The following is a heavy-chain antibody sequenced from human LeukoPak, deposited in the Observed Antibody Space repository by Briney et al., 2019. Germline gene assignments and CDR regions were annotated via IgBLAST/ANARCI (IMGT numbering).Heavy chain of an antibody. CDR1: GASLNGHY. D-gene: IGHD6-13*01. CDR2: GSDVGGT. V-gene: IGHV4-34*01. J-gene: IGHJ4*02. CDR3: ARHRDIAAALPGFDY. Sequence: SETLSLTCAVYGASLNGHYWSWIRQPPGKGLEWIGEGSDVGGTKYNPSLKSRVTISADTSKNQFSLKLSSVTAADTAVYYCARHRDIAAALPGFDYWGQGTLVTVSS.